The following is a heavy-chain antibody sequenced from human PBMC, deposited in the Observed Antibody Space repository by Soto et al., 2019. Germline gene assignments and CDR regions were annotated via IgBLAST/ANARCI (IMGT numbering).Heavy chain of an antibody. CDR2: IVVGSGNT. V-gene: IGHV1-58*01. CDR1: GFTFTSSA. Sequence: SVKVSCKASGFTFTSSAVQWVRQARGQRLEWIGWIVVGSGNTNYAQKFQERVTITRDMSTSTAYMELSSLRSEDTAVYYCAALPHYDFWSGYYFDYWGQGTLVTVSS. J-gene: IGHJ4*02. D-gene: IGHD3-3*01. CDR3: AALPHYDFWSGYYFDY.